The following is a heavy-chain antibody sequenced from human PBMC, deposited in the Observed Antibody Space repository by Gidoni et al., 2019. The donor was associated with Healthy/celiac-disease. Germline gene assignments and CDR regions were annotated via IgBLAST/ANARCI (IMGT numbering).Heavy chain of an antibody. V-gene: IGHV3-23*01. CDR1: GFTFSSYA. CDR2: ISGSGGRT. J-gene: IGHJ3*02. D-gene: IGHD1-1*01. CDR3: AKAAVPGAFDI. Sequence: EVLLLESGGGLVQPGGSLRLSCAASGFTFSSYAMSWVRQAPGKGLGLGAAISGSGGRTYYADSVKGRCTISRDNSKNTLYLQMNSLRAEDTAVYYCAKAAVPGAFDIWGQGTMVTVSS.